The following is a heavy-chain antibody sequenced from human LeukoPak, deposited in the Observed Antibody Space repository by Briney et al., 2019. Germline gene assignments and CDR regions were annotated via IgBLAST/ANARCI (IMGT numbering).Heavy chain of an antibody. CDR2: IYSSGST. D-gene: IGHD3-10*01. V-gene: IGHV4-59*12. CDR1: GGSIRGYY. J-gene: IGHJ5*02. CDR3: ARARSMVRGVRNWFDP. Sequence: SETLSLTCNVSGGSIRGYYWSWIRQPPGKGLEWIGYIYSSGSTNYNPSLKSRVTMSVDTSKNQFSLKLSSVTAADTAVYYCARARSMVRGVRNWFDPWGQGTLVTVSS.